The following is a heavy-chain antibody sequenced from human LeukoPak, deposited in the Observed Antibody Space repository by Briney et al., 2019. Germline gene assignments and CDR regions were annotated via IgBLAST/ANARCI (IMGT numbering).Heavy chain of an antibody. J-gene: IGHJ6*02. V-gene: IGHV1-2*02. CDR3: ARNYGSGTLDYHQYAMDV. CDR2: VNPNNGGT. D-gene: IGHD3-10*01. CDR1: GFTFTGYY. Sequence: ASVTVSCKASGFTFTGYYIHWVRQAPGQGLEWIGWVNPNNGGTNYAQMFQGRVTMTRDTSISTAYMDLSRLRSDDTAVYYCARNYGSGTLDYHQYAMDVWGQGTTVTVSS.